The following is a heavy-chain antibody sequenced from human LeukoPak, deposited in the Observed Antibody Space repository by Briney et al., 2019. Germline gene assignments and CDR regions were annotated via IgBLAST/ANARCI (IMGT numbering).Heavy chain of an antibody. D-gene: IGHD2-2*01. Sequence: ASVKVSCKASGYTFTGYYMHWVRQAPGQGLEWMGWINPNSGGTNYAQKFQGRVTMTRDTSTSTAYMELSRLRSDDTAVYYSASEVAVVVVPAATFQDYWGQGTVVTVSS. J-gene: IGHJ4*02. CDR2: INPNSGGT. CDR1: GYTFTGYY. CDR3: ASEVAVVVVPAATFQDY. V-gene: IGHV1-2*02.